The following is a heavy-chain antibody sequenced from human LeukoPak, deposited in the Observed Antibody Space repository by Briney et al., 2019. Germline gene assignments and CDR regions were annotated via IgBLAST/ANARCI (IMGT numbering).Heavy chain of an antibody. D-gene: IGHD3-22*01. J-gene: IGHJ4*02. V-gene: IGHV4-30-4*01. CDR2: IYYSGST. CDR3: ARVLNYYDSSGCVDY. Sequence: PSETLSLTCTVSGGSISSGDYYWSWIRQPPGKGLEWIGYIYYSGSTYYNPSLKSRVTISVDTSKNQFSLKLSSVTAADTAVYYCARVLNYYDSSGCVDYWGQGTLVTVSS. CDR1: GGSISSGDYY.